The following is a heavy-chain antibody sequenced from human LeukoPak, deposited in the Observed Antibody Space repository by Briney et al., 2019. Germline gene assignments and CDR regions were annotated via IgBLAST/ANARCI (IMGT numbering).Heavy chain of an antibody. CDR2: IYTSGNT. D-gene: IGHD5-18*01. Sequence: PSETLSLTCTVSGGSISIYYWTWIRQPAGKGLEWIGRIYTSGNTNYNPSLKGRVTMSVDTSKNQFSLKLSSVTAADTAVYYCARLAVDTAMVHYYYYGMDVWGQGTTVTVSS. J-gene: IGHJ6*02. CDR3: ARLAVDTAMVHYYYYGMDV. CDR1: GGSISIYY. V-gene: IGHV4-4*07.